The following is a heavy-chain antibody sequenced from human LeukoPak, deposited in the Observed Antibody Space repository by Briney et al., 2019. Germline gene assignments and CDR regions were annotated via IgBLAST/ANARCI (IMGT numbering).Heavy chain of an antibody. J-gene: IGHJ6*02. CDR3: ARCRGYSFYAMDV. CDR1: GFTFSSYW. D-gene: IGHD5-18*01. CDR2: INSDGTTT. V-gene: IGHV3-74*01. Sequence: GGSLRLSCAASGFTFSSYWMQWVRQAPGKGPVWVSYINSDGTTTTYADSVKGRFTIYRDDAKNTLYLQMNSLRAEDTAVHYCARCRGYSFYAMDVWGQGTTVTVSS.